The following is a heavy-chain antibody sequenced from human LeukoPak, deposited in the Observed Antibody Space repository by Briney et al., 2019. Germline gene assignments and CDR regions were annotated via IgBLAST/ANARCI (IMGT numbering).Heavy chain of an antibody. CDR3: ARAMDYYDSSGSYEYYFDY. Sequence: SETLSLTCTVSGGSISTYYWGWIRQAPGKGLEWIGSIYYSGNTYYNSSLKSRVTISLDTSKNQFSLKLSSVTAADTAVYYCARAMDYYDSSGSYEYYFDYWGQGTLVTVSS. D-gene: IGHD3-22*01. CDR1: GGSISTYY. J-gene: IGHJ4*02. V-gene: IGHV4-39*07. CDR2: IYYSGNT.